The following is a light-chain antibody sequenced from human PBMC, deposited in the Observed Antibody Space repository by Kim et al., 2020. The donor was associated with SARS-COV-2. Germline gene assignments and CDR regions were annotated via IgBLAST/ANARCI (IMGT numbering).Light chain of an antibody. CDR2: AAS. V-gene: IGKV1-39*01. CDR1: QSISSY. Sequence: SVGDRVTITCRASQSISSYLNWYQQKPGKAPKLLIYAASSLQSGVPARFSGSGSGTDFTLTISSLQPEDFATYYCQQSYSTLTWTFGQGTKVDIK. J-gene: IGKJ1*01. CDR3: QQSYSTLTWT.